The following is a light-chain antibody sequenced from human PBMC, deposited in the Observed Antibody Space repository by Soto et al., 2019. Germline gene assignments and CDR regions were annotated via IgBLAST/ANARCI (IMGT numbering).Light chain of an antibody. V-gene: IGKV3-20*01. CDR1: QRVTSNY. CDR2: GAS. CDR3: QQYGSSPTT. Sequence: IVLTQSPVTLSLSPGERATLSCRASQRVTSNYLAWYQQKPGQAPRLLIFGASIRDTGIPDRISGSGSGTDFTLTISRLEPEDFAVYHCQQYGSSPTTFGQGTKVDIK. J-gene: IGKJ1*01.